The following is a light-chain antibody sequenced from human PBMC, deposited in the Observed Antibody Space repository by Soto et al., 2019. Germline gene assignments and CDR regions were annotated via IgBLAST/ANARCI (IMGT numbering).Light chain of an antibody. V-gene: IGKV1-39*01. CDR3: QQSYSNPLT. J-gene: IGKJ4*01. Sequence: DIQMTQSPSSLSASVGDRVTITCWASQSIRRYLNWYQKKTGKAPKLLIYAASSLQSGVPSRLSGSGSGTDLTITISSMQTEDFETYYCQQSYSNPLTFGGGTKVDIK. CDR1: QSIRRY. CDR2: AAS.